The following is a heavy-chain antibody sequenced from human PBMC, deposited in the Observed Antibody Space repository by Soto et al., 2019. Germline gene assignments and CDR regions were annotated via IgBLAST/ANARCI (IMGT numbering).Heavy chain of an antibody. CDR2: IYKSATT. CDR3: ARGRYCLTGRCFPNWFDS. D-gene: IGHD7-27*01. Sequence: QVQLLESGPGLVKPSQTLSLTCSVSGDSISNLDYFWAWIRQPPGQALEYIGYIYKSATTYYNPSFESRVAISVDTSKSQFTLNVTSGTAADTPVYFCARGRYCLTGRCFPNWFDSWGQGALVTVSS. CDR1: GDSISNLDYF. J-gene: IGHJ5*01. V-gene: IGHV4-30-4*01.